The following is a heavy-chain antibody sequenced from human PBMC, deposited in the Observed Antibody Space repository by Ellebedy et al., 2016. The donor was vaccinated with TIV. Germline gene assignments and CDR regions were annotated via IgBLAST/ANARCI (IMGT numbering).Heavy chain of an antibody. J-gene: IGHJ3*02. CDR1: GLTVSSTY. V-gene: IGHV3-66*01. CDR3: AGETFNDVDLIIWGVLDT. CDR2: IHTAGDT. D-gene: IGHD1-1*01. Sequence: GGSLRLSCAASGLTVSSTYMSWVRQAPGKGLEWISVIHTAGDTNYADSVKGRFTMSRDTSKNTVHLQINSVRVEDTAVYYCAGETFNDVDLIIWGVLDTWGQGTMVTVSS.